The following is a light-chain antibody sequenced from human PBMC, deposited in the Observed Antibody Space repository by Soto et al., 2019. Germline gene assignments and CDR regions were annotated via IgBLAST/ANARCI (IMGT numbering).Light chain of an antibody. CDR1: QSVLYSSNNKNY. V-gene: IGKV4-1*01. J-gene: IGKJ3*01. Sequence: VSLGERATINCKSSQSVLYSSNNKNYLAWYQQKPGQPPKLLIYWASTRESGVPDRFSGSGSGTDFTLTISSLQAEDVAVYYCQQYYSTPPVTFGPGTKVDIK. CDR2: WAS. CDR3: QQYYSTPPVT.